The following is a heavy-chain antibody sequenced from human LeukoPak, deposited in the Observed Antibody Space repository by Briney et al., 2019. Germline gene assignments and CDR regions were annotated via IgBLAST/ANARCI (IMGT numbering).Heavy chain of an antibody. CDR3: ARPYKQQLDLDY. V-gene: IGHV1-3*01. CDR1: GYTFTRYT. J-gene: IGHJ4*02. CDR2: IDAGNGDT. Sequence: GASVKVSCKASGYTFTRYTMHWVRQAPGQRLEWMGWIDAGNGDTKYSQNFLGRVTITRDTSANTAYMELSSLRSEDTAVYYCARPYKQQLDLDYWGQGTLVTVSS. D-gene: IGHD6-13*01.